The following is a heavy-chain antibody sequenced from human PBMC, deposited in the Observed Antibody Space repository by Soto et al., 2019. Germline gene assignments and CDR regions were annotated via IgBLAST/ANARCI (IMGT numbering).Heavy chain of an antibody. D-gene: IGHD3-9*01. CDR3: ARAGGYCDWPHFDY. V-gene: IGHV3-30-3*01. CDR1: GFTFNNYA. CDR2: ISYDGSKK. Sequence: QVQVVESGGGVVQPGRSLRLSCAASGFTFNNYAMHWVRQAPGKGLEWVAVISYDGSKKYYADSVKGRFTISRDNSKNTLYLQMSSMRAEDTAVYYCARAGGYCDWPHFDYWGQGTLVTVSS. J-gene: IGHJ4*02.